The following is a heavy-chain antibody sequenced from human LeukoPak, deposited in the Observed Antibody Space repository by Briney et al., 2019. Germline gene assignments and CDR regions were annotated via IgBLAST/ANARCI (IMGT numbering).Heavy chain of an antibody. D-gene: IGHD3-22*01. CDR2: IIPIFGTA. CDR3: ARGWDHDSDGRPTAYVY. V-gene: IGHV1-69*13. CDR1: GGIFNRYA. J-gene: IGHJ4*02. Sequence: GASVKVSCKASGGIFNRYAISWVRQAPGQGLEWMGGIIPIFGTANYAQKFQGRVTITADESTSTAYMELSSLRSEDTAVYYCARGWDHDSDGRPTAYVYWGQGTLVTVSS.